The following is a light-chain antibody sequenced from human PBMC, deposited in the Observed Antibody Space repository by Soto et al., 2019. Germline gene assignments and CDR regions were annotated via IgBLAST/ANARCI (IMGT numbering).Light chain of an antibody. CDR1: QNVDHW. J-gene: IGKJ1*01. V-gene: IGKV1-5*01. CDR3: QRYNSNSRT. CDR2: DAS. Sequence: DIQMTQSPSTLSASAGDRVTITCRASQNVDHWVAWYQQKPGKAPKFLIYDASNLESGVPSRFSGRGSGTEFTLTISSLQPDDFATYYCQRYNSNSRTFGQGTRV.